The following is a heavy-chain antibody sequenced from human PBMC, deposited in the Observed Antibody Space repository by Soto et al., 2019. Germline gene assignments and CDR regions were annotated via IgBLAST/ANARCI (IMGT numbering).Heavy chain of an antibody. CDR3: ARGPTTVTQYYYYGMDV. J-gene: IGHJ6*02. CDR2: INHSGST. CDR1: GGSFSGYY. V-gene: IGHV4-34*01. D-gene: IGHD4-17*01. Sequence: SETLSLTCAVYGGSFSGYYWSWIRQPPGKGLEWIGEINHSGSTNYNPSLKSRVTISVDTSKNQFSLKLSSVTAADTAVYYCARGPTTVTQYYYYGMDVWGQGTTVTVSS.